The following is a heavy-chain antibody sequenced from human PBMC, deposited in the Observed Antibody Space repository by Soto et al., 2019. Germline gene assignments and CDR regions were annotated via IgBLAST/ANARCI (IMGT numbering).Heavy chain of an antibody. D-gene: IGHD6-6*01. V-gene: IGHV5-51*01. CDR1: GYSFTSYW. J-gene: IGHJ6*02. CDR2: IYPGDSDT. Sequence: GESLKISCKGSGYSFTSYWIGWVRQMPGKGLEWMGIIYPGDSDTRYSPSLQGQVTISAEKSISTAYLQWSSLKASDTAMYYCERPGIEAGLGYYYYGMDVWGQGTTVTVSS. CDR3: ERPGIEAGLGYYYYGMDV.